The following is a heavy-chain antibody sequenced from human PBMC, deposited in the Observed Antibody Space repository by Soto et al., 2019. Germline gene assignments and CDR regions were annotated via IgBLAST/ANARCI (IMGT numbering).Heavy chain of an antibody. Sequence: PSETLSLTCAVYGGSFSGYYWSWTRQPPGKGLEWIGEINHSGSTNYNPSLKSRVTISVDTSKNQFSLKLSSVTAADTAVYYCARPQGLLEPYYYYGMDVWGQGTTVTVSS. D-gene: IGHD2-15*01. J-gene: IGHJ6*02. V-gene: IGHV4-34*01. CDR1: GGSFSGYY. CDR2: INHSGST. CDR3: ARPQGLLEPYYYYGMDV.